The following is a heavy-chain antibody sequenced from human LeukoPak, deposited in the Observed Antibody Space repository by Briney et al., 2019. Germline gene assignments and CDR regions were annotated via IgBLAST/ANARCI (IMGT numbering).Heavy chain of an antibody. D-gene: IGHD2-15*01. J-gene: IGHJ1*01. Sequence: GGSLRLSCAASGFTFSVYGMHWVRQAPGKGLEWVAFIRYDGSNKDYTDSVKGRFTISRDNSENTLYLQMNSLRAEDTAVYYCAKDLFGYCSGGSCFASNWGQGTLVTVSS. CDR2: IRYDGSNK. CDR1: GFTFSVYG. CDR3: AKDLFGYCSGGSCFASN. V-gene: IGHV3-30*02.